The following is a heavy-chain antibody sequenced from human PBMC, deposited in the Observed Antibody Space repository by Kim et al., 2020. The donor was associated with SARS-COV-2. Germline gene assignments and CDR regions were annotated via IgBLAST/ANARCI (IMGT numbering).Heavy chain of an antibody. Sequence: SETLSLTCAVYGGSFSGYYWSWIRQPPGKGLEWIGEINHSGSTNYNPSLKSRVTISVDTSKNQFSLKLSSVTAADTAVYYCARGRAVAGTWGRSYYYYGMDVWGQGTTVTVSS. D-gene: IGHD6-19*01. CDR1: GGSFSGYY. CDR2: INHSGST. CDR3: ARGRAVAGTWGRSYYYYGMDV. V-gene: IGHV4-34*01. J-gene: IGHJ6*02.